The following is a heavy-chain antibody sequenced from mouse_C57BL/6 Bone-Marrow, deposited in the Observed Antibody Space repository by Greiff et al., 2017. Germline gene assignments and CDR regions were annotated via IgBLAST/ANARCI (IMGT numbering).Heavy chain of an antibody. CDR3: AILLLRFYYAVDY. V-gene: IGHV1-55*01. Sequence: QVQLQQPGAELVKPGASVKMSCKASGYTFTSYWITWVKPRPGQGLEWIGDIYPGSGSTNYNEKFKSKATLTVDTSSSTAYMQLSSLTSEDSAVYYCAILLLRFYYAVDYWGQGTSVTVSS. CDR1: GYTFTSYW. D-gene: IGHD1-1*01. J-gene: IGHJ4*01. CDR2: IYPGSGST.